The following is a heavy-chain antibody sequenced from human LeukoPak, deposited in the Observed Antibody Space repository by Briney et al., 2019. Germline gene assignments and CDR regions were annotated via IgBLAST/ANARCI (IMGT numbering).Heavy chain of an antibody. CDR2: ISAYNGNT. Sequence: ASVKVSCKASGYTFTSYGISWVRQAPGQGLEWMGWISAYNGNTNYAQKLQGRVTMTTDTSTSTAYMELRSLRSDDTAVYYCARTLRWNDPFYFDYWGQGTLVTVSS. V-gene: IGHV1-18*01. D-gene: IGHD1-1*01. CDR1: GYTFTSYG. J-gene: IGHJ4*02. CDR3: ARTLRWNDPFYFDY.